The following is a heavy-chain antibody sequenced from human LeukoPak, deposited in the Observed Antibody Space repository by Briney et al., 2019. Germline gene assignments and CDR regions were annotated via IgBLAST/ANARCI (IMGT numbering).Heavy chain of an antibody. J-gene: IGHJ3*02. Sequence: SETLSLTCTVSGGSISSYYWSWIRQPPGKGLEWIGSIYYSGSTYYNPSLKSRVTISVDTSKNQFSLKLSSVTAADTAVYYCARLKGGNIVVVPAVNHDAFDIWGQGTMVTVSS. CDR1: GGSISSYY. D-gene: IGHD2-2*01. CDR2: IYYSGST. CDR3: ARLKGGNIVVVPAVNHDAFDI. V-gene: IGHV4-59*05.